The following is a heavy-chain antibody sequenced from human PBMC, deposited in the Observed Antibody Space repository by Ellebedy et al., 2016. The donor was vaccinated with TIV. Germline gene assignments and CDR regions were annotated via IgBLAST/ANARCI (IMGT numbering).Heavy chain of an antibody. CDR1: GYSFTSYW. CDR2: IYPGDSDT. CDR3: ARGNYDILTGDTDAFDI. Sequence: GESLKISCKGSGYSFTSYWIGWVRQMPGKGLEWMGIIYPGDSDTRYSPSFQGQVTISADKSISTAYLQWSSLKASDTAMYYCARGNYDILTGDTDAFDIWGQGTMVTVSS. D-gene: IGHD3-9*01. V-gene: IGHV5-51*01. J-gene: IGHJ3*02.